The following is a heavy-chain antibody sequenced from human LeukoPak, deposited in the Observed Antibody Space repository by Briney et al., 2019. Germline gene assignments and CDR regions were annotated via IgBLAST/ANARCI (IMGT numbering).Heavy chain of an antibody. J-gene: IGHJ4*02. Sequence: PGGSLRLSCAASGFTFSSYSMNWVRQAPGKGLEWVSSISSSSSYIYYADSVKGRFTISRDNAKNSLYLQMNSLRAEDTAVYYCARDGLDSSGSYFDYWDQGTLVTVSS. CDR1: GFTFSSYS. CDR2: ISSSSSYI. CDR3: ARDGLDSSGSYFDY. V-gene: IGHV3-21*01. D-gene: IGHD6-19*01.